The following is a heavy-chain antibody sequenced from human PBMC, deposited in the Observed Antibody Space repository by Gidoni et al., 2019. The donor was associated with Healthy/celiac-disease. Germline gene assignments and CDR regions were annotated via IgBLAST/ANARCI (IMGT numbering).Heavy chain of an antibody. Sequence: EVQLVESVGGLVQPGGSLRLSCAASGFPFSRYALSWVRQAPGKGLEWVSAISGSGGSTYYADSVKGRFTISRDNSKNTLYLQMNSLRAEDTAVYYCAKDATMVRGVIIFDAFDIWGQGTMVTVSS. D-gene: IGHD3-10*01. CDR1: GFPFSRYA. J-gene: IGHJ3*02. V-gene: IGHV3-23*04. CDR2: ISGSGGST. CDR3: AKDATMVRGVIIFDAFDI.